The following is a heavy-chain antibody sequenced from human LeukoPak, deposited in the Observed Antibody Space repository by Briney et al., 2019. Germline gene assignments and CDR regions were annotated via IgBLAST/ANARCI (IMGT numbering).Heavy chain of an antibody. V-gene: IGHV1-18*04. CDR2: ISAYNGNT. Sequence: GASVKVSCKASGHTFTSYGISWVRQAPGQGLEWMGWISAYNGNTNYAQKLQGRVTMTTDTSTSTAYMELGSLRSDDTAVYYCARYGRYFDWLLPFDYWSQGTLVTVSS. J-gene: IGHJ4*02. D-gene: IGHD3-9*01. CDR3: ARYGRYFDWLLPFDY. CDR1: GHTFTSYG.